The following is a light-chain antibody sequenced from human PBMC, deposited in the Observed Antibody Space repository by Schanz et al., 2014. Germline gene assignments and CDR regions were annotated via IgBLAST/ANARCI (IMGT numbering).Light chain of an antibody. CDR1: SSDVGGYNY. J-gene: IGLJ2*01. CDR3: SSYAGSNNLV. V-gene: IGLV2-11*01. CDR2: DVS. Sequence: QSALTQPRSVSGSPGQSVTISCTGTSSDVGGYNYVSWYQQHPGKAPKLIIYDVSNRPSGVSNRFSGSKSGNTASLTISGLQAEDEADYYCSSYAGSNNLVFGGGTKLTVL.